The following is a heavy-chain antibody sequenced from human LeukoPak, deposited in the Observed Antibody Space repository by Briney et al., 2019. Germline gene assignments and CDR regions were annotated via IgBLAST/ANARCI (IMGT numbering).Heavy chain of an antibody. J-gene: IGHJ4*02. Sequence: GGSLRFSCAASGFPFSGYWMHWVRQAPGKGLVWVSLINSDGSSITYADSVKGRFTISRDNAKNTLYLQMNSLRVEDTAVYYCAREGRVSGYDFDCWGQGTLVTVSS. V-gene: IGHV3-74*03. CDR1: GFPFSGYW. CDR2: INSDGSSI. CDR3: AREGRVSGYDFDC. D-gene: IGHD5-12*01.